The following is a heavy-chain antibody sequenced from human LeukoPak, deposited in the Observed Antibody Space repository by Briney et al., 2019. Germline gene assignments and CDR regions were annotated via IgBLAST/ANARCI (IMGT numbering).Heavy chain of an antibody. CDR1: GYTFTGYY. Sequence: GASVKVSCKASGYTFTGYYMHWVRQAPGQGLEWMGWINPNSGGTNYAQKFQGRVTMTRDTSISTAYMELSRLRSDDTAVYYCARVDVDTAMVTWFDPWGQGTLVTVSP. V-gene: IGHV1-2*02. CDR2: INPNSGGT. J-gene: IGHJ5*02. D-gene: IGHD5-18*01. CDR3: ARVDVDTAMVTWFDP.